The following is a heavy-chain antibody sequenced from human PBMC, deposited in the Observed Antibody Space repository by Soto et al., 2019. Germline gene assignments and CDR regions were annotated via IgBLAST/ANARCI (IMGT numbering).Heavy chain of an antibody. Sequence: QVQLVQSGAEVKKPGASVKVSCKVSGYTLTELSMHWVRQAPGKGLEWMGGFDPEDGETIYAQKFQGSVTMTEDTSTDTAYMELSSLRSEDTAVYSCATDREYCSGGSCLDWFAPWGQGTLVTVSS. CDR2: FDPEDGET. J-gene: IGHJ5*02. CDR1: GYTLTELS. D-gene: IGHD2-15*01. CDR3: ATDREYCSGGSCLDWFAP. V-gene: IGHV1-24*01.